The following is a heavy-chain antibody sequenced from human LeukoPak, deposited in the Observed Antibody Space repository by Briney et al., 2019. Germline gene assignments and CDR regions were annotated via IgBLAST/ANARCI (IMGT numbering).Heavy chain of an antibody. CDR3: AREPWSIAYCSSITCGLNS. D-gene: IGHD2-2*01. CDR2: IRSKAYGGTT. Sequence: GGSLRLSCTASGFTFGDFAMSWFRQAPGKGLEWVAFIRSKAYGGTTEYAASVKGRFTISRDDSKSIAYLQMSSLKTEDTAVYYCAREPWSIAYCSSITCGLNSWGQGTLVTVSS. CDR1: GFTFGDFA. V-gene: IGHV3-49*03. J-gene: IGHJ4*02.